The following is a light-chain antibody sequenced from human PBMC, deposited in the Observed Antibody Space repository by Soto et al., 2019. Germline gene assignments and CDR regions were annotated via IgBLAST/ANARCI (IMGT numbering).Light chain of an antibody. V-gene: IGKV1-5*03. CDR3: QKYNSYLT. J-gene: IGKJ4*01. CDR1: QSISSW. Sequence: DIQMTQSPSTLSASVGDIVTITCRASQSISSWLAWYQQKPGKAPKLLIYKASSLESGVPSRFDGSGSGTESTLNISSLQPDYFAAYYCQKYNSYLTFGGGTKVEIK. CDR2: KAS.